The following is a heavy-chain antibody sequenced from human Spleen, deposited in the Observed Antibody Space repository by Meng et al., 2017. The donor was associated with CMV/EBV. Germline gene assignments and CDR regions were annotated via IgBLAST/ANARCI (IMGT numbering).Heavy chain of an antibody. Sequence: VSSDSAAWNGIKQSPARGLEWLGRAYYRSKWYNDYAVSVRGRIIFNPDTSKNQLSLQLNSVTPEDTAVYFCARDPDLSAGYYYFDYWGPGTLVTVSS. CDR1: VSSDSAA. V-gene: IGHV6-1*01. CDR3: ARDPDLSAGYYYFDY. D-gene: IGHD3-9*01. CDR2: AYYRSKWYN. J-gene: IGHJ4*02.